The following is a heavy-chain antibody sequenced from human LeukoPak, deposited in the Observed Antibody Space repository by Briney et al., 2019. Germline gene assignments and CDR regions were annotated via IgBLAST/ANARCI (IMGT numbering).Heavy chain of an antibody. D-gene: IGHD5-24*01. J-gene: IGHJ4*02. CDR3: ARKVGDGYTSDY. CDR2: IYYSGST. CDR1: GGSISSSSYY. Sequence: PSETLSLTCTASGGSISSSSYYWGWIRQPPGKGLEWIGSIYYSGSTYYNPSLKSRVTISVDTSKNQFSLKLSSVTAADTAVYYCARKVGDGYTSDYWGQGTLVTVSS. V-gene: IGHV4-39*01.